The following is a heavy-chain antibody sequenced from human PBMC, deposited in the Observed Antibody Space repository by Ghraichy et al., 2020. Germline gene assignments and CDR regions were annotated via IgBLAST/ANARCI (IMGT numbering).Heavy chain of an antibody. J-gene: IGHJ4*02. CDR2: ISSSGSYI. CDR3: ARERGDSGGYYFDY. CDR1: GFTFSPYS. Sequence: GESLNISCAASGFTFSPYSMNWVRQAPGKGLEWVSVISSSGSYIFYADSVKGRFTISRDNAKNSLYLQMNSLRAEDTAVYYCARERGDSGGYYFDYWGQGTLVTVSS. V-gene: IGHV3-21*01. D-gene: IGHD1-26*01.